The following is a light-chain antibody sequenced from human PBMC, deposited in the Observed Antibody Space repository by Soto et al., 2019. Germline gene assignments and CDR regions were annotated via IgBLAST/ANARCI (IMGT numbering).Light chain of an antibody. J-gene: IGKJ1*01. CDR1: QSVSSN. V-gene: IGKV3-15*01. CDR3: QEYIQWPPGM. Sequence: EIVMTQSPATLSVSPGERATLSCRASQSVSSNLAWYQQKPGQAPRLLIYGASTRATGIPARFSGSGSGTEFTLTISSLQSEDFAVYYCQEYIQWPPGMFGPGTKVDIK. CDR2: GAS.